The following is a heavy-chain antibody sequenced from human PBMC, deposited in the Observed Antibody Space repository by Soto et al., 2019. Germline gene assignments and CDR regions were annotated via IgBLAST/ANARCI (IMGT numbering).Heavy chain of an antibody. V-gene: IGHV1-18*04. CDR1: GYISADFG. Sequence: ASVKVSCKASGYISADFGISWVRQAPGQGLEWMGWVSGNDGASNPAPKVQGRITMTLDTSTGVSYMALSSLRSDDTAIYYCVRDQKYFRVNGNWFDSWGQGTLVTVSS. CDR3: VRDQKYFRVNGNWFDS. CDR2: VSGNDGAS. J-gene: IGHJ5*01. D-gene: IGHD2-2*01.